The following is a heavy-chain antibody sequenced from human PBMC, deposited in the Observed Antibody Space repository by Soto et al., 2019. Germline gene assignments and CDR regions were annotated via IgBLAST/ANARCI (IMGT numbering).Heavy chain of an antibody. J-gene: IGHJ6*02. D-gene: IGHD6-19*01. CDR1: GGSISSYY. Sequence: SETLSLXCTVSGGSISSYYWSWIRQPPGKGLEWIGYIYYSGSTNYNPSLKSRVTISVDTSKNQFSLKLSSVTAADTAVYYCARSRYSSGWPLDGMDVWGQGTTVT. CDR2: IYYSGST. CDR3: ARSRYSSGWPLDGMDV. V-gene: IGHV4-59*01.